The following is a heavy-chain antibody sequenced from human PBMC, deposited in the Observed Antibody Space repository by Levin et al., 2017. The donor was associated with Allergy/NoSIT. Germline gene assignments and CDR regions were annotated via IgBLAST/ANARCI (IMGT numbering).Heavy chain of an antibody. D-gene: IGHD2-2*01. J-gene: IGHJ4*02. V-gene: IGHV3-53*01. CDR1: GFSVSTHY. CDR3: TKVHYSGVYQ. CDR2: IYDDGST. Sequence: PGGSLRLSCAASGFSVSTHYMTWVRQGPGKGLECVSVIYDDGSTYYADSVRGRFTISRDNSKNTLSLQMNSLRDDDTAVYYCTKVHYSGVYQWGQGSLITVSS.